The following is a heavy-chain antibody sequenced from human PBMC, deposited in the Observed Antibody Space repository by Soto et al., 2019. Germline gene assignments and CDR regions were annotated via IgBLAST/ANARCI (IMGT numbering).Heavy chain of an antibody. CDR2: ISYDGSNK. CDR3: AKDRSCGELFLDY. J-gene: IGHJ4*02. Sequence: QVQLVESGGGVVQPGRSLRLSCAASGFTFSSYGMHWVRQAPGKGLEWVAVISYDGSNKYYADSVKGRFTISRDNSKNTLYLQMNSLRAEDTAVYYCAKDRSCGELFLDYWGQGTLVTVSS. D-gene: IGHD3-10*01. CDR1: GFTFSSYG. V-gene: IGHV3-30*18.